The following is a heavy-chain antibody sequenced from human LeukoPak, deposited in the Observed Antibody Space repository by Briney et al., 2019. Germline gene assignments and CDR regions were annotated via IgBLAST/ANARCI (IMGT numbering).Heavy chain of an antibody. CDR1: RGSISSDDYY. Sequence: SETLSLTCTVSRGSISSDDYYWSWIRRPPGKGLEWIGYIYRSGNTCYNPSLKNRVTISVDTSKNQFSLKLNSVTAADTAVYYCARTDTTVEPFFDYWGQGTLVTVSS. J-gene: IGHJ4*02. CDR3: ARTDTTVEPFFDY. V-gene: IGHV4-31*03. D-gene: IGHD1-1*01. CDR2: IYRSGNT.